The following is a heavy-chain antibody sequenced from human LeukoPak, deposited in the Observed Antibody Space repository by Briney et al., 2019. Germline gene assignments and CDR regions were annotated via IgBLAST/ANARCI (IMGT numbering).Heavy chain of an antibody. D-gene: IGHD3-10*01. CDR3: ARDRGAGRNGYDY. Sequence: PGGSLRLSCAASGFTFSSYWMSWVRQAPGKGLEWVANIKQDGSEKYYVDSVKGRFSISRDNSKNTLYLQMNSLRAEDTAVYYCARDRGAGRNGYDYWGQGTLVTVSS. V-gene: IGHV3-7*01. CDR2: IKQDGSEK. J-gene: IGHJ4*02. CDR1: GFTFSSYW.